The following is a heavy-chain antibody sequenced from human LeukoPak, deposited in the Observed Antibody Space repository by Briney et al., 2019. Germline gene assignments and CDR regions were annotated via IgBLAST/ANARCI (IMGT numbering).Heavy chain of an antibody. D-gene: IGHD1-26*01. Sequence: PRASVKVSCKASGYTFTRHYMHWVRQAPGQGLEWMGLINPTGDVTKYASKFRGRLTMTRDMSTSTVYMELSSLRSEDTAVYYCARGGVGATTYVWFDPWGQGTLVTVSS. CDR3: ARGGVGATTYVWFDP. CDR2: INPTGDVT. V-gene: IGHV1-46*01. J-gene: IGHJ5*02. CDR1: GYTFTRHY.